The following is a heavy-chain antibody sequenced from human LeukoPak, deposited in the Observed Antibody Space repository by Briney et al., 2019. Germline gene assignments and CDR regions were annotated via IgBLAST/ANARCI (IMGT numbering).Heavy chain of an antibody. CDR2: FDPEDGEDGET. J-gene: IGHJ4*02. CDR1: GYSLIELA. D-gene: IGHD3-9*01. Sequence: ASVTVSCKVSGYSLIELAMHWVRQAPGKGLEWVGSFDPEDGEDGETHYAQKFQGRVTMTEGASTDTAYMELTSLSPEDTALYYCAMTDRYAGRPFDYWGQGTLVTVSS. V-gene: IGHV1-24*01. CDR3: AMTDRYAGRPFDY.